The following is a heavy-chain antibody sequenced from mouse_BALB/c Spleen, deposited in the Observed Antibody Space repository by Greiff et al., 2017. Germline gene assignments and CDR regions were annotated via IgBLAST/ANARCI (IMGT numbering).Heavy chain of an antibody. CDR2: ISNGGGST. V-gene: IGHV5-12-2*01. J-gene: IGHJ4*01. CDR3: ARHETMIPHYYAMDY. D-gene: IGHD2-4*01. CDR1: GFTFSSYT. Sequence: EVKLMESGGGLVQPGGSLKLSCAASGFTFSSYTMSWVRQTPEKRLEWVAYISNGGGSTYYPDTVKGRFTISRDNAKNTLYLQMSSLKSEDTAMYYCARHETMIPHYYAMDYWGQGTTVTVAS.